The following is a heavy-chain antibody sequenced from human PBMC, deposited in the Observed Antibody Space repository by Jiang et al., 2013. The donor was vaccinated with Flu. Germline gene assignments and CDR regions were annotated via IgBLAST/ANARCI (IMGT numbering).Heavy chain of an antibody. J-gene: IGHJ3*02. CDR1: GYTFTGSY. CDR2: INPKNGGT. V-gene: IGHV1-2*04. D-gene: IGHD6-13*01. Sequence: GAEVKKPGASVKVSCKASGYTFTGSYMHWVRQAPGQGLEWMGCINPKNGGTNYAQKFQGWVTMTRDTSISTAYMELGRLNSDDTAVYYCARRSSLNIDAFDIWGQGTMVTV. CDR3: ARRSSLNIDAFDI.